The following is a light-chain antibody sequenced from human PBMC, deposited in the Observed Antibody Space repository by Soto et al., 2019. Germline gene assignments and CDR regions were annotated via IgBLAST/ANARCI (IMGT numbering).Light chain of an antibody. CDR2: DNS. J-gene: IGLJ2*01. Sequence: QSVLTQPPSASGAPGQRVTISCTGSSSNIGAHYDVHWYQQLPGTAPKLLIYDNSNRPSGVPDRFSGSKSGTSASLAITGLQAEDEADYYCQSYDSSLSAVVFGGGTKLTVL. V-gene: IGLV1-40*01. CDR1: SSNIGAHYD. CDR3: QSYDSSLSAVV.